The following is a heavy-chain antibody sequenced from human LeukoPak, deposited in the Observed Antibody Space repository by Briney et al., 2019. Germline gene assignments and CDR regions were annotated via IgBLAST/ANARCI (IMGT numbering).Heavy chain of an antibody. Sequence: ASVKVSCKASGYTFSSRGISWVRQAPGQGLEWMGWISAYNGNTNYAQKLQGRVTMTTDTSTSTAYMELSSLRSEDTAVYYCASRDGYNSNFDYWGQGTLVTVSS. CDR2: ISAYNGNT. J-gene: IGHJ4*02. CDR1: GYTFSSRG. D-gene: IGHD5-24*01. CDR3: ASRDGYNSNFDY. V-gene: IGHV1-18*01.